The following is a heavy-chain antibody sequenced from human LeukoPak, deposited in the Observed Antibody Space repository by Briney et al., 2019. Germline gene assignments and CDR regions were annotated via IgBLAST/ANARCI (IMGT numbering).Heavy chain of an antibody. D-gene: IGHD1-1*01. J-gene: IGHJ3*02. Sequence: ASVKVSCKASGYTFTGYYMHWVRQAPGQGLEWMGWINPNSGGTNYAQKFQGWVTMTRDTSISTAYMELSRLRSEDTAVYYCATASRTGRPQDAFDIWGQGTMVTVSS. V-gene: IGHV1-2*04. CDR2: INPNSGGT. CDR1: GYTFTGYY. CDR3: ATASRTGRPQDAFDI.